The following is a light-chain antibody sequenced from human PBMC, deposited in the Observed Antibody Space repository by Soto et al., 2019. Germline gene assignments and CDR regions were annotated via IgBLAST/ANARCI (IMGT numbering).Light chain of an antibody. CDR3: QKYGSVPFT. Sequence: DIQMTQSPSSLSASVGDRVTITCRASQGISKSLAWYQQKPGKVPKLLIYAASTLQSGVPSRFSGSGSGTDFTLTISSLQPEDVATYYCQKYGSVPFTFGPGTKVDIK. CDR2: AAS. CDR1: QGISKS. V-gene: IGKV1-27*01. J-gene: IGKJ3*01.